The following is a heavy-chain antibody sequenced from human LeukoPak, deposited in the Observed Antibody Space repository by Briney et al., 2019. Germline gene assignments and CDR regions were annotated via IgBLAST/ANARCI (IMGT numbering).Heavy chain of an antibody. D-gene: IGHD3-22*01. Sequence: GGSLRLSCADSGFTFSSYAMSWVRQAPGKGLEWVSSISGSSTRTYYADSVKGRFTVSRDNPKNTLYLQMNSLRAEDTAVYYCAKQRDYYDSSGYYRGYYFDYWGQGALVTVSS. CDR2: ISGSSTRT. CDR1: GFTFSSYA. V-gene: IGHV3-23*01. CDR3: AKQRDYYDSSGYYRGYYFDY. J-gene: IGHJ4*02.